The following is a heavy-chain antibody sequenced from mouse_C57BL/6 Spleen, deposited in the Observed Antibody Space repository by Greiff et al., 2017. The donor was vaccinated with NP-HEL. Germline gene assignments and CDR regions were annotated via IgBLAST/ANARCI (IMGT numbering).Heavy chain of an antibody. CDR3: ARYGSSYHYAMDY. D-gene: IGHD1-1*01. Sequence: QVQLQQPGAELVKPGASVKLSCKASGYTFTSYWMQWVKQRPGQGLEWIGEIDPSDSYTNYNQKFKGKATLTVDTSSSTAYMELRSLTSEDTAVYYCARYGSSYHYAMDYWGQGTSVTVSS. CDR1: GYTFTSYW. CDR2: IDPSDSYT. V-gene: IGHV1-50*01. J-gene: IGHJ4*01.